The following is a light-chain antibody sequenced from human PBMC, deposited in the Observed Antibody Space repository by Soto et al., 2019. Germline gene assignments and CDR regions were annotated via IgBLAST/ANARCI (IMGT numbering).Light chain of an antibody. CDR1: SSNIGNNY. J-gene: IGLJ2*01. CDR3: GTWDNSLSEYVV. V-gene: IGLV1-51*01. Sequence: QSVLTQPPSVSAAPGQKVTISCSGSSSNIGNNYVSWYQQLPGTAPKLLIYDNNKRPSGIPDRFFGSKSGTSATLGITGLQTGDEADYYCGTWDNSLSEYVVFGGGTKVTVL. CDR2: DNN.